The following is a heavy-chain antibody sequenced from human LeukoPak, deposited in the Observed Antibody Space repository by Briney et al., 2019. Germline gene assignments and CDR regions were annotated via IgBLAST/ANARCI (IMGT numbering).Heavy chain of an antibody. CDR2: INHSGST. CDR1: GGSISSGGYY. D-gene: IGHD6-19*01. Sequence: SETLSLTCAVSGGSISSGGYYWSWIRQPPGKGLEWIGEINHSGSTNYNPSLKSRVTISVDTSKNQFSLKLSSVTAADTAVYYCARGTYRSVAGGVDYWGQGTLVTVSS. CDR3: ARGTYRSVAGGVDY. J-gene: IGHJ4*02. V-gene: IGHV4-34*01.